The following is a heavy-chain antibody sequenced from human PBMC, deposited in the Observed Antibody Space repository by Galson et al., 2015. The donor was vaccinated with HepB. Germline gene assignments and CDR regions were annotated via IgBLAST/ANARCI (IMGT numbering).Heavy chain of an antibody. J-gene: IGHJ6*02. CDR2: ISYDGSNK. Sequence: SLRLSCAASGFTFSSYGMHWVRQAPGKGLEWVAVISYDGSNKYYADSVKGRFTISRDNSKNTLYLQMNSLRAEDTAVYYCAKDRVVRGVEGYYYYYGMDVWGQGTTVTVSS. CDR1: GFTFSSYG. D-gene: IGHD3-10*01. V-gene: IGHV3-30*18. CDR3: AKDRVVRGVEGYYYYYGMDV.